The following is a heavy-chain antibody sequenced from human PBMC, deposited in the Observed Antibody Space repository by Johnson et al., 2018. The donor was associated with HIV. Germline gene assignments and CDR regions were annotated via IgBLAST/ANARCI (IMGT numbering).Heavy chain of an antibody. D-gene: IGHD3-10*01. J-gene: IGHJ3*02. Sequence: QLVESGGGLVQPGRSLRLSCAASGFTFGDYAMHWVRQAPGKGLEWVSGITWNSGKIDYAASVKGRFTISRDNAKNSLYLQMNSLRPEDTALYYCAKDGKIEFAFDMLGRGTMVTVSS. CDR3: AKDGKIEFAFDM. CDR1: GFTFGDYA. CDR2: ITWNSGKI. V-gene: IGHV3-9*01.